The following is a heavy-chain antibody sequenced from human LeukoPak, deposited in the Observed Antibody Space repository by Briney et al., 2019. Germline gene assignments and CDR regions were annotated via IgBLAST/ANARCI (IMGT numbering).Heavy chain of an antibody. D-gene: IGHD2-15*01. V-gene: IGHV3-23*01. Sequence: GGSLRLSCAASGFIFSNYGMHWVRQVPGKGLEWVSSISSTGGTTYYADSVKGRFTISRDNSKNTLYLQMNSLRAEDTAIYYCAKNGDRGAYCTGGTCYPYFYYYMDVWGKGTTVTI. J-gene: IGHJ6*03. CDR3: AKNGDRGAYCTGGTCYPYFYYYMDV. CDR2: ISSTGGTT. CDR1: GFIFSNYG.